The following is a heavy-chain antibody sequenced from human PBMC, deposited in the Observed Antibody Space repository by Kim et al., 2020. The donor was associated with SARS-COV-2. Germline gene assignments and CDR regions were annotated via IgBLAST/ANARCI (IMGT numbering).Heavy chain of an antibody. CDR1: GFAFSTYW. CDR3: VRPHSSGRGKWFEP. CDR2: ISEDGDAP. Sequence: GGSLRLSCAASGFAFSTYWMHWVRQAPGKGLVSVSRISEDGDAPTYADSVKGRFTISRDNAKNTLYLQMNSLRDEDTAVYFCVRPHSSGRGKWFEPWGQG. D-gene: IGHD6-19*01. V-gene: IGHV3-74*03. J-gene: IGHJ5*02.